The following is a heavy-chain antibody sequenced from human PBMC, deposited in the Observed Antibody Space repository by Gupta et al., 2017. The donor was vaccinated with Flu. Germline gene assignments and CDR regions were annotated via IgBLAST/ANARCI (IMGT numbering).Heavy chain of an antibody. CDR1: GVPFSSYA. J-gene: IGHJ6*03. Sequence: QVQLVQSGAEVKKPGSSVKVSCKASGVPFSSYAITWVRQAPGQGLEWLGGIIPIFGTANYAQKFQGRVTITADESTSTAYMELSSLRSEDTAVYYCARYSYNWNYRQGEYYYYMDVWGKGTTVTVSS. V-gene: IGHV1-69*01. D-gene: IGHD1-7*01. CDR3: ARYSYNWNYRQGEYYYYMDV. CDR2: IIPIFGTA.